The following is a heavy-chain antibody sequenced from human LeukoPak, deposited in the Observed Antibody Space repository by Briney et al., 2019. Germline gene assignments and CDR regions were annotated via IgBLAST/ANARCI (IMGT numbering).Heavy chain of an antibody. V-gene: IGHV3-7*01. CDR2: IKQDGSEK. CDR3: ARDSLPQPLDY. CDR1: GFTFSSYW. J-gene: IGHJ4*02. Sequence: GGSLRLSCAASGFTFSSYWMSWVRQAPGKGLEWVANIKQDGSEKYYGDSVKGRCPISRDNAKNSLYLQMNSLRAEHTAVYYCARDSLPQPLDYWGQGTLVTVSS. D-gene: IGHD6-13*01.